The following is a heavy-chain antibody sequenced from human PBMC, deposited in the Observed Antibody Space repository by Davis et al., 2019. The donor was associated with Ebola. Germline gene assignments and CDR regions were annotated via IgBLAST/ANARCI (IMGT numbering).Heavy chain of an antibody. CDR2: INHSGST. D-gene: IGHD1-26*01. J-gene: IGHJ4*02. V-gene: IGHV4-34*01. Sequence: PSETLSLTCAVYGGSFSGYYWSWIRQPPGKGLEWIGEINHSGSTKYNPSLKSRVTISVDKSNNQFSLSLSSVTAADTALYYCARDRGSYSRLFDYWGRGALVTVSS. CDR3: ARDRGSYSRLFDY. CDR1: GGSFSGYY.